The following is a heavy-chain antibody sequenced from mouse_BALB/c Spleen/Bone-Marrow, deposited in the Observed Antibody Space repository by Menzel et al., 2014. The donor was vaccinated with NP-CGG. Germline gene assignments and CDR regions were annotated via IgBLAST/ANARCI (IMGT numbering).Heavy chain of an antibody. D-gene: IGHD2-14*01. V-gene: IGHV5-4*02. CDR1: GFTFSDYY. J-gene: IGHJ4*01. CDR2: ISDGGSYT. CDR3: ARDALYRYDGGYAMDY. Sequence: EVKLVESGGGLVKPGGSLKLSCAASGFTFSDYYMYWVRQTPEKRLEWVATISDGGSYTYYPDSVKGRFTISRDNAKNNLYLQMSSLKSEDTAMYYCARDALYRYDGGYAMDYWGQEPQSPSPQ.